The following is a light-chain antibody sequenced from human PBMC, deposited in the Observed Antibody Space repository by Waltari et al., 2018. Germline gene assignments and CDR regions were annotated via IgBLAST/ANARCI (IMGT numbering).Light chain of an antibody. CDR2: ENR. CDR3: QSFDTGLGGSV. J-gene: IGLJ1*01. CDR1: SSNFGAGYD. V-gene: IGLV1-40*01. Sequence: QSVLTQPPSVSGAPGQRVTIPCTGTSSNFGAGYDVHWYQHLPGRAPKLLIKENRNRPSGVPDRFSGSKSGTVASLAITGLQPEDEADYYCQSFDTGLGGSVFGTGTKVSVL.